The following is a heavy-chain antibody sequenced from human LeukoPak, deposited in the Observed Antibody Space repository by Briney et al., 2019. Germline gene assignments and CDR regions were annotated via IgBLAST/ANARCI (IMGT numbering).Heavy chain of an antibody. CDR3: ARDLRAGGTWSYGVYFDL. Sequence: PGGSLRLSCAASRFSFSDSWMSWVRQAPGRGGGWVANIKEDGSETNYVDSVKGRFPISRDNAKNSVYLQLSSLTSEDTAVYFCARDLRAGGTWSYGVYFDLWGRGTLVTVSS. J-gene: IGHJ2*01. V-gene: IGHV3-7*01. D-gene: IGHD4-17*01. CDR2: IKEDGSET. CDR1: RFSFSDSW.